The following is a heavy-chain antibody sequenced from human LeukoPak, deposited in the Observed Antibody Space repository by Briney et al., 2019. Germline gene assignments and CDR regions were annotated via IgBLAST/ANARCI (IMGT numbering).Heavy chain of an antibody. J-gene: IGHJ4*02. Sequence: SETLSLTCTVSGASISSFYWTWIRQPAGKGLEWIGRTYNSGTTNYNPSLKSRVTMSLDTSNNQFSLRLSSVTAADTAVYYCAREIIRGSDYEANLDYWGRGTLVTASA. V-gene: IGHV4-4*07. CDR2: TYNSGTT. CDR1: GASISSFY. D-gene: IGHD1-26*01. CDR3: AREIIRGSDYEANLDY.